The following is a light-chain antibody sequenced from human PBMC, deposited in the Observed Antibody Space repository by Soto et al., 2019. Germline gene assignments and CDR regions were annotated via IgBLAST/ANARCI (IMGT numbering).Light chain of an antibody. V-gene: IGLV1-40*01. CDR3: QSYDSSLSGWV. J-gene: IGLJ3*02. CDR2: GNS. Sequence: QSVLTQPPSVSGAPGQRVTISCTGSSSNIGAGYDVHWYQQLPGTAPKLLISGNSNRPSGVPDRFSGSKSGTSASLAITWLQAEDEADDYCQSYDSSLSGWVFGGGTKLTVL. CDR1: SSNIGAGYD.